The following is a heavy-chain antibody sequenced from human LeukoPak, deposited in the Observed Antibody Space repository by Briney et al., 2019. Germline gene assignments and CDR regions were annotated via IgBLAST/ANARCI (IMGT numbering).Heavy chain of an antibody. D-gene: IGHD3-10*01. V-gene: IGHV4-59*12. J-gene: IGHJ4*02. CDR1: GGSISSYY. Sequence: PSETLSLTCTVSGGSISSYYWSWIRQPPGKGLEWIGYIYYSGSTNYNPSLKSRVTISVDTSKNQFSLKLSSVTAADTAVYYCAGAFYYTDADALSSGSLDYWGQGTLVTVSS. CDR3: AGAFYYTDADALSSGSLDY. CDR2: IYYSGST.